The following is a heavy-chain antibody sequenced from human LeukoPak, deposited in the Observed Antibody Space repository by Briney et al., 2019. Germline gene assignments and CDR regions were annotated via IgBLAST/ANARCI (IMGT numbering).Heavy chain of an antibody. Sequence: PSETLSLTCAVSGDSVSYDNWWSWVRQPPGKGLEWIGVTHHSASSNYNPSLKSRVTVSVDKSKNQVSLSLTSVTAADTAVYYCARHHYFALAYWGQGTLVTVSS. J-gene: IGHJ4*02. V-gene: IGHV4-4*02. CDR2: THHSASS. D-gene: IGHD2-21*01. CDR1: GDSVSYDNW. CDR3: ARHHYFALAY.